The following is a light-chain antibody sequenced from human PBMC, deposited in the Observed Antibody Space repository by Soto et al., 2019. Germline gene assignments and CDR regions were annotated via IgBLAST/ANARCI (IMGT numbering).Light chain of an antibody. V-gene: IGLV1-44*01. Sequence: QSVLTQPPSASGTPGQRVTISCSGSSSNIGSNTVNWYQQFPGTAPKLLIYSNNQRPSGVPDRFSGSKSGTSASLAISGLQSEDKADYYCAAWDDSLNGQVFGTGTKVTVL. J-gene: IGLJ1*01. CDR2: SNN. CDR3: AAWDDSLNGQV. CDR1: SSNIGSNT.